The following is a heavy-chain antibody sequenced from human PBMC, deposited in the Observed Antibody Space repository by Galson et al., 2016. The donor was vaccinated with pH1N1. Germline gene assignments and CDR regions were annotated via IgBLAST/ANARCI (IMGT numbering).Heavy chain of an antibody. D-gene: IGHD6-13*01. CDR1: GGSISSDGYY. Sequence: TLSLTCTVSGGSISSDGYYWSWIRQHPGKSLEWIGYIHYSGITYYNPSLKGRVSISVDTSKNQFSVKLSSVTAADTALYYCAREGIAAAGNHGMDVWGQGTTVTVSS. V-gene: IGHV4-31*03. J-gene: IGHJ6*02. CDR2: IHYSGIT. CDR3: AREGIAAAGNHGMDV.